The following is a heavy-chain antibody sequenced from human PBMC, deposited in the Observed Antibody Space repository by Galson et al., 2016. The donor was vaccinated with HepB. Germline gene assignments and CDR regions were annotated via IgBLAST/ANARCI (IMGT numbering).Heavy chain of an antibody. CDR1: GYTFKDYG. Sequence: SVKVSCKASGYTFKDYGINWVRQAPGQGLEWMGWISAYNGDTFYAQKLQGRVTMTTDRSTSTAYMELRSLRSDDTAVYYCARSLRCITTSCFMDYWGQGTLVTVSP. CDR2: ISAYNGDT. D-gene: IGHD2-2*01. CDR3: ARSLRCITTSCFMDY. V-gene: IGHV1-18*01. J-gene: IGHJ4*02.